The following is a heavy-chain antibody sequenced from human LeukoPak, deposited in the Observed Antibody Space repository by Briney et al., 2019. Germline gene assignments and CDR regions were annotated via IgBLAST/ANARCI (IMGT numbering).Heavy chain of an antibody. CDR3: ARSELLWFGGVNSGFDY. D-gene: IGHD3-10*01. V-gene: IGHV4-39*07. J-gene: IGHJ4*02. CDR2: IHYRGKT. Sequence: PSETLSLTCTVSSGSISSGAYYWGWIRQPPGKGLEWIGTIHYRGKTYYNPSLKSRVTISLDTSKNQFSLKLSSVTAADTAVYYCARSELLWFGGVNSGFDYWGQGTLVTVSS. CDR1: SGSISSGAYY.